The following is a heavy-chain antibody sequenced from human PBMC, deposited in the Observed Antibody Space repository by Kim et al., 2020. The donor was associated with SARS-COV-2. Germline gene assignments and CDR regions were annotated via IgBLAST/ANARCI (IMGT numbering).Heavy chain of an antibody. V-gene: IGHV4-34*01. CDR1: GGSFSGYY. Sequence: SETLSLTCAVYGGSFSGYYWSWIRQPPGKGLEWIGEINHSGSTNYNPSLKSRVTISVDTSKNQFSLKLSSVTAADTAVYYCARGSLFLTGYLSPGYWGQG. J-gene: IGHJ4*02. CDR3: ARGSLFLTGYLSPGY. CDR2: INHSGST. D-gene: IGHD3-9*01.